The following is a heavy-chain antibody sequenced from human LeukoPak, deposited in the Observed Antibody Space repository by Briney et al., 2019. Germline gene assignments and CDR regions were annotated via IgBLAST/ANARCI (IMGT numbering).Heavy chain of an antibody. CDR3: ARGITVFGMVIGHFDY. J-gene: IGHJ4*02. CDR1: GFTFDDYA. V-gene: IGHV3-66*01. Sequence: TGGSLRLSCAASGFTFDDYAMHWVRQAPGKGLEWVSVIYSGAGTYYADSVKGRFTISRDNAKNSLYLQMNSLRAEDTAVYYCARGITVFGMVIGHFDYWGQGTLVTVSS. CDR2: IYSGAGT. D-gene: IGHD3-3*01.